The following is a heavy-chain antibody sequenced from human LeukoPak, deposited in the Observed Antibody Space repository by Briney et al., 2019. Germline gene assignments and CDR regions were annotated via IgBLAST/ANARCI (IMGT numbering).Heavy chain of an antibody. D-gene: IGHD6-19*01. CDR1: GFTFSSYW. CDR2: INSDGSST. CDR3: ARGGQWLPQRAFDI. Sequence: HPGRSLRLSCAATGFTFSSYWMHWVRQAPGKRLVWVSRINSDGSSTSYADSVKGRFTISRDNAKNTLYLQMNSLRAEDTAVYYCARGGQWLPQRAFDIWGQGTMVTVSS. J-gene: IGHJ3*02. V-gene: IGHV3-74*01.